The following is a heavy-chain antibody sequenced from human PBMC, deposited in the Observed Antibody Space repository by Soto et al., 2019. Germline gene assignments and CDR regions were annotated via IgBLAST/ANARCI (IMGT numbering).Heavy chain of an antibody. CDR2: ISYDGSNK. CDR3: ARSSDLGYCSGGSCQLPVTPFVY. CDR1: GFTFSSYA. Sequence: SGGSLRLSCAASGFTFSSYAMHWVRQAPGKGLEWMAVISYDGSNKYYADSVKGRFTISRDNSKNTLYLQMNSLRAEDTAVYYCARSSDLGYCSGGSCQLPVTPFVYWGQGTLVTVSS. J-gene: IGHJ4*02. V-gene: IGHV3-30-3*01. D-gene: IGHD2-15*01.